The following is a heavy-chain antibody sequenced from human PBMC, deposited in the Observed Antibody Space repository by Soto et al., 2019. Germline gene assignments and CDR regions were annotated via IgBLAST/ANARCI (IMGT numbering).Heavy chain of an antibody. CDR2: MYPDGSR. Sequence: EVQLVESGGDLVQPGGSLRLSCVASGFIVSDSYMSWVRQAPGEALEWVSVMYPDGSRHYAESVKGRFAISRQNSANTAYLQMNSLRTEDTAVYYCAQDRGNYGDGWLDYWGQGTLVTVSS. J-gene: IGHJ4*02. CDR3: AQDRGNYGDGWLDY. V-gene: IGHV3-53*04. D-gene: IGHD4-17*01. CDR1: GFIVSDSY.